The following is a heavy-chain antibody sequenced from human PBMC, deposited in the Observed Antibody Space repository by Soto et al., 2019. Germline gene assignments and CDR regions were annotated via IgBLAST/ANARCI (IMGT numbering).Heavy chain of an antibody. CDR1: GGSVNDGNYY. V-gene: IGHV4-61*01. CDR2: IHHSGIT. CDR3: ARVGYYYDSSGHGGYY. Sequence: SETLSLTCSVSGGSVNDGNYYWNWIRQAPAKGLEWIGYIHHSGITNYNPSLKSRVTISVDTSKNEFSLKLNSVTAEDTAVYYCARVGYYYDSSGHGGYYWGQGTLVTAS. D-gene: IGHD3-22*01. J-gene: IGHJ4*02.